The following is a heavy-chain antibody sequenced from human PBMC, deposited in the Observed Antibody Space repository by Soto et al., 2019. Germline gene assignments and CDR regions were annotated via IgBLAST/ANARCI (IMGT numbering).Heavy chain of an antibody. CDR2: VHTREGT. D-gene: IGHD6-13*01. CDR3: VRSRRYSCMLGFDP. CDR1: GGSISQYY. Sequence: SETLSLTCIVSGGSISQYYWIWIRQPAGMGLECMGHVHTREGTKDYPYLESRVTMSADTSKNQFSLRLSFVTAADTAVYYCVRSRRYSCMLGFDPWGEGMLVTVS. J-gene: IGHJ5*02. V-gene: IGHV4-4*07.